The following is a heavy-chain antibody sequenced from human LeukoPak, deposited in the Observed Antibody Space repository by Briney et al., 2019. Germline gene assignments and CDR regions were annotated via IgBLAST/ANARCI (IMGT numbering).Heavy chain of an antibody. CDR1: GFTLSSYW. CDR3: ARPYSSSWYFPDPYYFDY. V-gene: IGHV3-7*01. CDR2: IKQDGSEK. Sequence: GRSLRLSCAASGFTLSSYWMSWVRQAPGKGLEWVANIKQDGSEKYYVDSVKGRFTISRDNAKNSLYLQMNSLRAEDTAVYYCARPYSSSWYFPDPYYFDYWGQGTLVTVSS. D-gene: IGHD6-13*01. J-gene: IGHJ4*02.